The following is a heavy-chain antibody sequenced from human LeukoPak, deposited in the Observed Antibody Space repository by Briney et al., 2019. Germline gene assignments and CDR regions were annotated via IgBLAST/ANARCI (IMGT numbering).Heavy chain of an antibody. J-gene: IGHJ4*02. V-gene: IGHV3-15*01. D-gene: IGHD1/OR15-1a*01. CDR3: TAVIRTGTLDY. Sequence: KSGGSLRLSCAASGFTFSNAWMSWVRQAPGKGLEWVGRIKSQTAGGTADYAAPVKGRFTISRDDSKNTLYLQMNSLKTEDTAVYYCTAVIRTGTLDYWGQGTLVTVSS. CDR1: GFTFSNAW. CDR2: IKSQTAGGTA.